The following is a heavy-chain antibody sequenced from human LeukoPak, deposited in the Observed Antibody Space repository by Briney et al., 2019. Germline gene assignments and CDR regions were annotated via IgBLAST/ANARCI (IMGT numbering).Heavy chain of an antibody. V-gene: IGHV1-18*01. CDR3: ASQTYGDYADDAFDI. CDR1: GYTFTSYG. CDR2: ISAYNGNT. D-gene: IGHD4-17*01. Sequence: EASVKVSCKASGYTFTSYGVSWVRQAPGQGLEWMGWISAYNGNTNYAQKLQGRVTMTTDTSTSTAYMELRSLRSDDTAVCYCASQTYGDYADDAFDIWGQGTMVTVSS. J-gene: IGHJ3*02.